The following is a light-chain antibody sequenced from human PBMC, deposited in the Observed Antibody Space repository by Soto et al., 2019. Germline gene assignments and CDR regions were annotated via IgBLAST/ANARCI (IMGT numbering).Light chain of an antibody. CDR2: VAS. CDR1: QTIYYY. J-gene: IGKJ1*01. V-gene: IGKV1-5*03. CDR3: QQYHSYSRT. Sequence: CRSSQTIYYYLNWYQQTPGKAPKLLIYVASSLESGVPARFSGSGSATEFTLSISSLQPDDFATYYCQQYHSYSRTFGQGTKVDIK.